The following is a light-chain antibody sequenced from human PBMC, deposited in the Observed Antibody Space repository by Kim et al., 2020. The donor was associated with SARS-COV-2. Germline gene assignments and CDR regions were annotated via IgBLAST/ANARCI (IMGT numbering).Light chain of an antibody. CDR2: DVS. Sequence: QSALTQPRSVSGSPGQSVTISCTGTSSDVGGYNYVSWYQQHPGKAPKLMIYDVSKRPSGVPDRFSGSKSGNTASLTISGLQAEDEADYYCCSYAGSYTVVFGGGTQLTFL. CDR3: CSYAGSYTVV. V-gene: IGLV2-11*01. J-gene: IGLJ2*01. CDR1: SSDVGGYNY.